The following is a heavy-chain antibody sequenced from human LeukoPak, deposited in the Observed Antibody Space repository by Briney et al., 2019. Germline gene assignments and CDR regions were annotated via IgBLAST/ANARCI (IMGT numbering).Heavy chain of an antibody. Sequence: PGGSLRLSSAASGFTFSSYAMSWVRQAPGKGLEWVSAISGSGGSTYYADSVKGRFTISRDNSKNTLYLQMNSLRAEDTAVYYCAKAYCSGGSCPNWFDPWGQGTLVTVSS. CDR2: ISGSGGST. CDR3: AKAYCSGGSCPNWFDP. J-gene: IGHJ5*02. V-gene: IGHV3-23*01. D-gene: IGHD2-15*01. CDR1: GFTFSSYA.